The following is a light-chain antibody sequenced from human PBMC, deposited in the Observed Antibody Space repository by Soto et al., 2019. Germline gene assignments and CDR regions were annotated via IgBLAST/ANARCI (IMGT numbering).Light chain of an antibody. CDR2: EVS. J-gene: IGLJ2*01. Sequence: QSVLTQPASASGSPGQSITISCIGSSSDVGGYNYVSWYQHHPGRVPKPMIFEVSDRPSGVSSRFSGSKSGNTAYLTISGLQAEDEADYYCSSFSSTSTIVFGGGTKLTVL. V-gene: IGLV2-14*01. CDR1: SSDVGGYNY. CDR3: SSFSSTSTIV.